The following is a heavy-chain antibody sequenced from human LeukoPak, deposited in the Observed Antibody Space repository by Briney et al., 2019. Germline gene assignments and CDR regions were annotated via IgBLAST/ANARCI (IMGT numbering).Heavy chain of an antibody. CDR1: GFTFSTYD. V-gene: IGHV3-30*02. CDR2: IRFDGSDK. D-gene: IGHD1-26*01. J-gene: IGHJ4*02. Sequence: GGSLRLSCAASGFTFSTYDMHWVRQAPGKGLEWVAFIRFDGSDKFYADSVKGRFTISRDNSNSTLYLQMNSLRAEDTAVYYCAKRGGSFIGYFDYWGQGTLVTVSS. CDR3: AKRGGSFIGYFDY.